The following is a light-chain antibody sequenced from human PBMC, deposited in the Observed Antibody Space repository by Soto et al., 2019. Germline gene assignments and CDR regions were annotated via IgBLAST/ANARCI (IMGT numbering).Light chain of an antibody. J-gene: IGKJ1*01. V-gene: IGKV3-15*01. Sequence: TVMTQSPDTLSVSPGERVTLSCRASQSVNTNLAWYQQKPGQGPRLLVHGASTRATGIPARFSGSGSGTELAITISSLQSEDFAVYHCQQYNNWPPAFGQGTKVEMK. CDR1: QSVNTN. CDR2: GAS. CDR3: QQYNNWPPA.